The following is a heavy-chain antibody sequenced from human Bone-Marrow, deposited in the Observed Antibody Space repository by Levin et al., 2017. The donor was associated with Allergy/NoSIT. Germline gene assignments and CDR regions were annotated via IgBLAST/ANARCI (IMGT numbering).Heavy chain of an antibody. CDR1: GFTFSSYA. Sequence: GESLKISCAASGFTFSSYAMHWVRQAPGKGLEWVAVISYDGSNKYYADSVKGRFTISRDNSKNTLYLQMNSLRAEDTAVYYCARERDPYYDFWSGYGRGGGDWFDPWGQGTLVTVSS. CDR2: ISYDGSNK. J-gene: IGHJ5*02. CDR3: ARERDPYYDFWSGYGRGGGDWFDP. V-gene: IGHV3-30*04. D-gene: IGHD3-3*01.